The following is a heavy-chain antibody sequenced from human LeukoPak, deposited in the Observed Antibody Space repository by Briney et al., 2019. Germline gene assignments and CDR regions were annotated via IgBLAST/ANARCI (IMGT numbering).Heavy chain of an antibody. CDR1: GGTFISYA. CDR3: ARDGGYSYGYAP. V-gene: IGHV1-69*13. D-gene: IGHD5-18*01. Sequence: SVKVSCKASGGTFISYAISWVRQAPGQGLEWMGGIIPIFGTANYAQKFQGRVTITADESTSTAYMELSSLRSEDTAVYYCARDGGYSYGYAPWGQGTLVTVSS. J-gene: IGHJ5*02. CDR2: IIPIFGTA.